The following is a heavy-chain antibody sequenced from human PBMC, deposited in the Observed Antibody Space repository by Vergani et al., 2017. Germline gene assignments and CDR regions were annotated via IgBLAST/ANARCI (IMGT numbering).Heavy chain of an antibody. Sequence: EVQLVESGGGLVKPGGSLRLSCAASGFTFSSYSMNWVRQAPGKGLEWVSSISSSSSYIYYADSVKGRFTISRDNAKNSLYLQMNSLRAEDTAVYYCATGSSCSWYAVGGPSYYFDYWGQGTLVTVSS. CDR2: ISSSSSYI. CDR1: GFTFSSYS. CDR3: ATGSSCSWYAVGGPSYYFDY. V-gene: IGHV3-21*01. J-gene: IGHJ4*02. D-gene: IGHD6-13*01.